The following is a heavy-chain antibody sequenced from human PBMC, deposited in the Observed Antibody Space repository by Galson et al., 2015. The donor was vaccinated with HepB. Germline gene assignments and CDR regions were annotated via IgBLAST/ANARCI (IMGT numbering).Heavy chain of an antibody. CDR2: ISSTSGYI. Sequence: SLRLSCAASGFAFSTYSMNWVRQAPGKGLEWVSSISSTSGYIYYAASLKGRFTISRDNAKNSLYLQMNSLRVEDTAVYYCARDQDYDDSSGAHPDYWGQGTLVTVSA. V-gene: IGHV3-21*01. D-gene: IGHD3-22*01. CDR3: ARDQDYDDSSGAHPDY. CDR1: GFAFSTYS. J-gene: IGHJ4*02.